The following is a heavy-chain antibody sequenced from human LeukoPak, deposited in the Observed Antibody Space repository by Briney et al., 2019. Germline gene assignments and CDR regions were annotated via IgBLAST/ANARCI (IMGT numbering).Heavy chain of an antibody. D-gene: IGHD2-21*02. CDR3: ARRAYCGSDCRSGGFDI. CDR1: GGSISSSGYY. J-gene: IGHJ3*02. V-gene: IGHV4-39*01. CDR2: IYYSGST. Sequence: PSETLSLTCTVTGGSISSSGYYWGWIRQPPGKGLEWIGSIYYSGSTYYNPSLKSRVTISVDTSKNQFSLKLSSVYAADTAVYYCARRAYCGSDCRSGGFDIWGTGTMVTVSS.